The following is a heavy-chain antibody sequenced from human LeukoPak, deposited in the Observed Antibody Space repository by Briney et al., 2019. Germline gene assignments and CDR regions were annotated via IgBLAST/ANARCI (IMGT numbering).Heavy chain of an antibody. D-gene: IGHD1-26*01. V-gene: IGHV4-4*07. J-gene: IGHJ5*02. Sequence: TSETLSLTCTVSGASLSSYYWSWIRQPAGEGLEWIGRIFPSGRTNYNPSLKSRVNISVDKSKNQFSLKLSSVTAADTAVYYCARDGGSSESYSKFGTKWFDPWGQGTLVTVSS. CDR2: IFPSGRT. CDR3: ARDGGSSESYSKFGTKWFDP. CDR1: GASLSSYY.